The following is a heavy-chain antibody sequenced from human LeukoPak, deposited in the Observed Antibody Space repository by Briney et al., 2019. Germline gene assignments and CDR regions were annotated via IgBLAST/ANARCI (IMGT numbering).Heavy chain of an antibody. V-gene: IGHV3-30*14. J-gene: IGHJ4*02. D-gene: IGHD2-15*01. Sequence: GGSLRLSCAASGFTFSSYAMHWVRQAPGKGLEWVAVISYDGSNKYYADSVKGRFTISRDDSKNTLYLQMNSLRAEDTAVYYCARAVVEGRVWYYFDYWGQGTLVTVSS. CDR3: ARAVVEGRVWYYFDY. CDR2: ISYDGSNK. CDR1: GFTFSSYA.